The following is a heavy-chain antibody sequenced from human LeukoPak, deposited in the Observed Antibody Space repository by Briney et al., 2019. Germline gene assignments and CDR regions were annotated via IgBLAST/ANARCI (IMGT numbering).Heavy chain of an antibody. J-gene: IGHJ4*02. CDR1: GYSFTNFW. CDR3: ARRTTGTTYDY. Sequence: PGESLKISCKDFGYSFTNFWIGWVRQMPGKGLEWMGIVYPGDSDTRYSPSFQGQVTISADKSISTAYLQWSSLKASDTAMYYCARRTTGTTYDYWGQGTLVTVSS. V-gene: IGHV5-51*01. D-gene: IGHD1-1*01. CDR2: VYPGDSDT.